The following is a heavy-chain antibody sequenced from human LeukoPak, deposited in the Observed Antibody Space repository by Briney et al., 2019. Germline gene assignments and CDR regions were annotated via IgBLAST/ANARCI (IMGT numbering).Heavy chain of an antibody. V-gene: IGHV3-23*01. CDR3: AKDYVVRGVNWAYGVFDY. CDR2: ISGSGGST. J-gene: IGHJ4*02. Sequence: GGSLRLSCAASGFTFSSYGMSWVRQAPWKGLEWVSAISGSGGSTYYADSVKGRFTISRDNSKNTLYLQMNSLRAEDTAVYYCAKDYVVRGVNWAYGVFDYWGQGTLVTVSS. CDR1: GFTFSSYG. D-gene: IGHD3-10*01.